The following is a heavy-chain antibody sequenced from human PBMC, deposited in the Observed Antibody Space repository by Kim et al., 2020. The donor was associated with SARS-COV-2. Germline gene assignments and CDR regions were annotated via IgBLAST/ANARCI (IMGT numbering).Heavy chain of an antibody. Sequence: GGSLRLSCAASGFTVSSNYMSWVRQAPGKGLEWVSVIYSGGSTYYADSVKGRFTISRDNSKNTLYLQMNSLRAEDTAVYYCARDAKYSTIEWGAFDIWGQGTMVTVSS. D-gene: IGHD6-6*01. CDR1: GFTVSSNY. CDR3: ARDAKYSTIEWGAFDI. V-gene: IGHV3-66*02. J-gene: IGHJ3*02. CDR2: IYSGGST.